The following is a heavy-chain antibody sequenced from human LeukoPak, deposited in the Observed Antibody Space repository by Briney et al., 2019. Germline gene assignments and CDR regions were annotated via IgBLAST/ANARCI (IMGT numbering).Heavy chain of an antibody. V-gene: IGHV3-23*01. D-gene: IGHD3-22*01. CDR3: AKRDYYYSSGYFPLFDY. Sequence: GGSLRLSCAASGFTFSSYAVAWVRQAPGKGLEWVSGISGDAVTIYYADSVKGRFTISRDNSKNTLYLQMSSLRAEDTAVYYCAKRDYYYSSGYFPLFDYWGQGTLVTVSS. J-gene: IGHJ4*02. CDR1: GFTFSSYA. CDR2: ISGDAVTI.